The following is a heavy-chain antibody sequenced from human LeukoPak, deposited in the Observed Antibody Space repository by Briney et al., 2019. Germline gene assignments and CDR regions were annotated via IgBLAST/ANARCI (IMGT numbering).Heavy chain of an antibody. J-gene: IGHJ3*02. D-gene: IGHD2-2*01. Sequence: GASVKVSCKASGYTFTSYGISWVRQAPGQGLEWMGWISAYNGNTNYAQKLQGRVTMTTDTSTSTAYMELRSLRSDDTAVYYCATARVVVVPAAIHPDDAFDIWGRGTVVTVSS. CDR2: ISAYNGNT. V-gene: IGHV1-18*01. CDR1: GYTFTSYG. CDR3: ATARVVVVPAAIHPDDAFDI.